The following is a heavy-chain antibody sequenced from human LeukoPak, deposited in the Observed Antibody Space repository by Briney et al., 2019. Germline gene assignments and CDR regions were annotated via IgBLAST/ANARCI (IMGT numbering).Heavy chain of an antibody. Sequence: GGSLRLSCAASGFTFSSYGMHWVRQAPGKGLEWVXVISYDGSNKYYADSVKGRFTISRDNSKNTLYLQMNSLRAEDTAVYYCAKVRTPKRIAVADDYWGQGTLVTVSS. CDR2: ISYDGSNK. D-gene: IGHD6-19*01. J-gene: IGHJ4*02. CDR3: AKVRTPKRIAVADDY. V-gene: IGHV3-30*18. CDR1: GFTFSSYG.